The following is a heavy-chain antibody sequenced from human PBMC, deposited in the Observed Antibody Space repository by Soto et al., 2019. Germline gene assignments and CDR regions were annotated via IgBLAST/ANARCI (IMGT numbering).Heavy chain of an antibody. Sequence: GSLRLSCAASGPTVSGKKYVAWVRQAPGKGLEWVSALYDVDGSFYSDSVKGRFTTSSDSSKTTVYLQMNDLRPADTAVYYCATWHEREHAYDVWGQGTTVTVSS. CDR3: ATWHEREHAYDV. V-gene: IGHV3-53*01. D-gene: IGHD1-1*01. CDR2: LYDVDGS. CDR1: GPTVSGKKY. J-gene: IGHJ3*01.